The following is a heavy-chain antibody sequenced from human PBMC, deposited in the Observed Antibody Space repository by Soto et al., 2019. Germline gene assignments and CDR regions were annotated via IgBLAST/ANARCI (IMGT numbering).Heavy chain of an antibody. V-gene: IGHV3-7*01. J-gene: IGHJ4*02. Sequence: EVQLVESGGGLVQPGGSLRLSCAASGFSLSSYWMSWVRQAPGKGLEWVANMNQDGSESDYVGSVKGRFTFTRDNAKNSLYLQMNSLRAEDTAVYYCARLSTSAGRRDLACWGQGPWSPSPQ. CDR1: GFSLSSYW. CDR3: ARLSTSAGRRDLAC. CDR2: MNQDGSES.